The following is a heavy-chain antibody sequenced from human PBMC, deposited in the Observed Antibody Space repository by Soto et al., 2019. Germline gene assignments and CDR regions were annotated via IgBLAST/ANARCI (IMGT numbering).Heavy chain of an antibody. Sequence: EVEVVESGGGLVQPGGSLRLSCAASGFIFTNYWMHWVRQVPGRGLVWVSGITQDGSGTKYADSVKGRFTISRDNAKNTVYLPMNSLRPEDPAVYYCGSVFEYWGRGTLVTVSS. CDR2: ITQDGSGT. V-gene: IGHV3-74*01. CDR3: GSVFEY. J-gene: IGHJ4*01. CDR1: GFIFTNYW.